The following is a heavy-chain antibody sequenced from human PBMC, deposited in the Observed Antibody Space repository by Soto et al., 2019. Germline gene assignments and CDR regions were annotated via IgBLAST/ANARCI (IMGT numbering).Heavy chain of an antibody. J-gene: IGHJ6*02. V-gene: IGHV1-8*01. D-gene: IGHD3-3*01. CDR3: ARVRVSVTIFGATRHYYYGMDV. CDR2: VNPNSGDV. Sequence: QVQLVQSGAEVKKPGASVKVSCKASGYTFTNYDINWVRQATGHGLEWMGWVNPNSGDVGYAQKFQGRVTMTRNTSITTPYMDLSSLRSEDTAVYYCARVRVSVTIFGATRHYYYGMDVWGQGTTVTVSS. CDR1: GYTFTNYD.